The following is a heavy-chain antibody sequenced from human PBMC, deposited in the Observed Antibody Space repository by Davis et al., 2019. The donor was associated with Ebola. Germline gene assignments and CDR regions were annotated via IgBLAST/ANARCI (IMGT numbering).Heavy chain of an antibody. CDR3: ARTHYYDSSGYYGQKDY. Sequence: PSETLSLTCTVSGGSISSSSYYWGWIRQPPGKGLEWIGSIYYSGSTYYNPSLKSRVTISVDTSKNQFSLKLSSVTAADTAVYYCARTHYYDSSGYYGQKDYWGQGTLVTVSS. CDR1: GGSISSSSYY. J-gene: IGHJ4*02. CDR2: IYYSGST. D-gene: IGHD3-22*01. V-gene: IGHV4-39*01.